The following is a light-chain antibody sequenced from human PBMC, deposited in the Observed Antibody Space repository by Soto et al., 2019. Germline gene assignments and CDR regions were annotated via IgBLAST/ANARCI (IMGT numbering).Light chain of an antibody. V-gene: IGKV3-20*01. CDR1: QSVDSY. J-gene: IGKJ1*01. CDR3: QQYGSSQWT. Sequence: EIVLTQSPATLSLSPGERATLSCRASQSVDSYLAWYQQKVGQAPRLLIYDASNRATGIPARFSGSGSGTDFTLTISRLEPEDFAMYYCQQYGSSQWTFGQGTKVDIK. CDR2: DAS.